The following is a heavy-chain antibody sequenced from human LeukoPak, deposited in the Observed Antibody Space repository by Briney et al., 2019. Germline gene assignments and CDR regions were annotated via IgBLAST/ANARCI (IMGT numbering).Heavy chain of an antibody. Sequence: SVKVSCKASGGTFSSYAISWVRQAPGQGLEWMGGIIPIFGTANYAQKFQGRVTITTDESTSTAYMELSSLRSEDTAVYYCARGVPAPKRLRFDYWGQGTLVTVSS. CDR3: ARGVPAPKRLRFDY. J-gene: IGHJ4*02. CDR2: IIPIFGTA. V-gene: IGHV1-69*05. CDR1: GGTFSSYA. D-gene: IGHD6-25*01.